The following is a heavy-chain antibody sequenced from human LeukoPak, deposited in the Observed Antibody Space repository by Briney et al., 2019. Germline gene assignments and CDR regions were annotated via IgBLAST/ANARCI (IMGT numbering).Heavy chain of an antibody. CDR1: GGTFSSYA. V-gene: IGHV1-69*01. CDR3: ASSLSGYYGSGSYENYYYYGMDV. CDR2: IIPIFGTA. J-gene: IGHJ6*02. D-gene: IGHD3-10*01. Sequence: SVKVSCKASGGTFSSYAISWVRQAPGQGLEWMGGIIPIFGTANYAQKFQGRVTITADESTSTAYMELSSLRSEDTAVYYCASSLSGYYGSGSYENYYYYGMDVWGQGTTVTVSS.